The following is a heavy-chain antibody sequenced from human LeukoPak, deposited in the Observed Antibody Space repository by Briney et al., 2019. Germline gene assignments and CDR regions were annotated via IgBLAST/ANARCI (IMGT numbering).Heavy chain of an antibody. CDR3: ASSQFGYFDY. V-gene: IGHV4-59*08. Sequence: PSETLSLTCTVSGGSISSYYWSWIRQPPGKGLEWIGYIYYSGTTKYNPSLKSRVTISVDTSKNQFSLKLSSVTAADTAVYYCASSQFGYFDYWGQGTLVTVSS. D-gene: IGHD3-10*01. J-gene: IGHJ4*02. CDR1: GGSISSYY. CDR2: IYYSGTT.